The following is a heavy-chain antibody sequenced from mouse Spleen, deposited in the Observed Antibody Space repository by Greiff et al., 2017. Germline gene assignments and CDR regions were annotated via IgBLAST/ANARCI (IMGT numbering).Heavy chain of an antibody. CDR1: GYSFTSYY. Sequence: QVQLQQSGPELVKPGASVKISCKASGYSFTSYYIHWVKQRPGQGLEWIGWIYPGSGNTKYNEKFKGKSTLTADTSSSTAYMQLSSLTSEDSAVYYCARVHYYGSYYFDYWGQGTTLTVSS. J-gene: IGHJ2*01. CDR2: IYPGSGNT. D-gene: IGHD1-1*01. CDR3: ARVHYYGSYYFDY. V-gene: IGHV1-66*01.